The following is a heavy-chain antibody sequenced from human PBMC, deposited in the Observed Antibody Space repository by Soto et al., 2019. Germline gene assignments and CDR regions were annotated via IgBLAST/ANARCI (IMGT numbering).Heavy chain of an antibody. J-gene: IGHJ5*02. Sequence: PSETLSLTCAVYGGSSSGYYWSWIRQPPGKGLEWIGEINHSGSTNYNPSLKSRVTISVDTSKNQFSLKLSSVTAADTAVYYCARGGEQSNWFDPWGQGTLVTVSS. CDR2: INHSGST. CDR1: GGSSSGYY. V-gene: IGHV4-34*01. CDR3: ARGGEQSNWFDP. D-gene: IGHD3-10*01.